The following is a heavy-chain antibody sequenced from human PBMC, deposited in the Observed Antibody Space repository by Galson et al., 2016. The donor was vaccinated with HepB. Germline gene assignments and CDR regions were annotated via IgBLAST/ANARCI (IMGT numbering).Heavy chain of an antibody. CDR2: IRSSSSYI. J-gene: IGHJ4*02. CDR1: GFTFSTYS. D-gene: IGHD5-18*01. V-gene: IGHV3-21*01. CDR3: ARDRGIQLWSRDGFDY. Sequence: SLRLSCAASGFTFSTYSMNWVRPVPGKGLEWVSSIRSSSSYIYYGDSLKGRFTISRDNAKNSLYLQMNSLRAEDTAVYYCARDRGIQLWSRDGFDYWGQGTLVTVSS.